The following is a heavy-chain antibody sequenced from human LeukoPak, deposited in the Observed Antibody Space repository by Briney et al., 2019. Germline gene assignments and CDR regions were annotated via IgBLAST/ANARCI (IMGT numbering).Heavy chain of an antibody. CDR1: GGSISSYY. D-gene: IGHD3-3*01. J-gene: IGHJ6*02. Sequence: DPSETLSLTCTVSGGSISSYYWSWIRQPAGKGLEWIGRIYTSGSTNYNPSLKSRVTMSVDTSKNQFSLKLSSVTAADTAVYYCSGVYYDFWSGYFAYGMDVWGQGTTVTVSS. CDR2: IYTSGST. V-gene: IGHV4-4*07. CDR3: SGVYYDFWSGYFAYGMDV.